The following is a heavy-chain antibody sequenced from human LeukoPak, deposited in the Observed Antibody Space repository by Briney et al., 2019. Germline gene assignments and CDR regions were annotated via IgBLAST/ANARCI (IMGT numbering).Heavy chain of an antibody. CDR2: IYYSGST. CDR3: ARSDPPDYYDMDV. V-gene: IGHV4-59*01. CDR1: GGSISSYY. J-gene: IGHJ6*04. Sequence: SETLSLTCTVSGGSISSYYWSWIRQPPGKGLEWIGYIYYSGSTNYNPSLKSRVTISVDTSKNQFSLKLSSVTAADTAVYYCARSDPPDYYDMDVWGKGTTVTVSS.